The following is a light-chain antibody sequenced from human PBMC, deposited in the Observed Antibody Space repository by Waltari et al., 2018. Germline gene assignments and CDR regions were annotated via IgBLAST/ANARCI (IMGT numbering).Light chain of an antibody. CDR1: HTDVGASNY. CDR2: DVS. Sequence: QSALTQSASVSGSPGQSITISCTGSHTDVGASNYSPWYQQHPGKVPNVVIFDVSSRPSGVSHRFSGSKSGNTASLAISGLEPEDEADYYCGSYTTSNTHVFGTGTRVSVL. J-gene: IGLJ1*01. CDR3: GSYTTSNTHV. V-gene: IGLV2-14*01.